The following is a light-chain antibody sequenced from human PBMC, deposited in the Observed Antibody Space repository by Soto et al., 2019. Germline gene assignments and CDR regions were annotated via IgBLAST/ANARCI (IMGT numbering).Light chain of an antibody. CDR2: GAS. V-gene: IGKV3-20*01. Sequence: DIVLMQSPGTLSLSPGERATLSCRASQSVTTDYLAWYQHKPDQAPRLLIYGASTRATGIPDRFSGSGSGTDFTLTISRLEPEDFSVYYCQQYGSSPLTFGGGTKVDI. CDR3: QQYGSSPLT. CDR1: QSVTTDY. J-gene: IGKJ4*01.